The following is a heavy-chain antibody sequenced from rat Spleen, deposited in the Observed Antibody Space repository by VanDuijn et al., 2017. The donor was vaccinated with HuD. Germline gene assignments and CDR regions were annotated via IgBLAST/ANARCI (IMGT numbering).Heavy chain of an antibody. J-gene: IGHJ2*01. Sequence: EVQLVESGGGLVQPGRSMKLSCAASGFTFSNYYMAWVRQAPTKGLEWVASISTGGGSTYYPDSVKGRFTISRDNAKSTLYLQMNSLRSEDTATYYCTRDRETTRAYYFDYWGQGVMVTVSS. CDR3: TRDRETTRAYYFDY. D-gene: IGHD1-4*01. CDR2: ISTGGGST. V-gene: IGHV5-25*01. CDR1: GFTFSNYY.